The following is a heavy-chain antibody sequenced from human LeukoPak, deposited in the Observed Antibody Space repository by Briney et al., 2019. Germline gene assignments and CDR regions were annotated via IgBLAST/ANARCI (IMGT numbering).Heavy chain of an antibody. CDR1: GYTFTNYY. V-gene: IGHV1-46*01. CDR2: INPSSGST. CDR3: VREYSNSQFDY. D-gene: IGHD6-13*01. J-gene: IGHJ4*02. Sequence: ASVKVSCKASGYTFTNYYIHWVRQAPGQGLEWMTIINPSSGSTSYAQKFQGRVTMTRDTSTSTVYMELSSLRSEDTAMYYCVREYSNSQFDYWGQGTLVTVSS.